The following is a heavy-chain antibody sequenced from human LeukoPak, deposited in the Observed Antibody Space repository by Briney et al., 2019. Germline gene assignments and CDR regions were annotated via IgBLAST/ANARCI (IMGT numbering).Heavy chain of an antibody. D-gene: IGHD3-22*01. CDR3: ARAGFIYYDSSGYYYYYYYMDV. Sequence: SVKVSCKASGGTFSSYAISWARQAPGQGLEWMGGIIPIFGTANYAQKFQGRVTITTDESTSTAYMELSSLRSEDTAVYYCARAGFIYYDSSGYYYYYYYMDVWGEGTTVTVSS. J-gene: IGHJ6*03. CDR2: IIPIFGTA. CDR1: GGTFSSYA. V-gene: IGHV1-69*05.